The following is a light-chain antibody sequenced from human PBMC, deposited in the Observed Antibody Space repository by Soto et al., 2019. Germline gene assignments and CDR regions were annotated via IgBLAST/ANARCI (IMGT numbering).Light chain of an antibody. J-gene: IGLJ1*01. CDR3: CSYASSSTYV. CDR1: SSVVGSYNL. CDR2: EGT. V-gene: IGLV2-23*01. Sequence: QSVLTQPASVSGSPGQSITISCTGTSSVVGSYNLVSWYQQHPGKAPKLMIYEGTKRPSGVSDRFSGSRSGNTASLTISGLQAEDEADYYCCSYASSSTYVFGTGTRSPS.